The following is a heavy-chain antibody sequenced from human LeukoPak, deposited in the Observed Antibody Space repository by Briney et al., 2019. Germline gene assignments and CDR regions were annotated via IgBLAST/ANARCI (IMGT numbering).Heavy chain of an antibody. V-gene: IGHV4-59*01. D-gene: IGHD3-22*01. CDR3: ARGWEFYDSNGYVFDI. CDR2: RLFTGSA. CDR1: GGSINNYY. Sequence: SETLSLTCTVSGGSINNYYCSWIRQSPGKGLEWIGSRLFTGSASYNSSLRSRATISMGTSKNQFSLKLTSVTAADTAVYCCARGWEFYDSNGYVFDIWGQGKMVSVAS. J-gene: IGHJ3*02.